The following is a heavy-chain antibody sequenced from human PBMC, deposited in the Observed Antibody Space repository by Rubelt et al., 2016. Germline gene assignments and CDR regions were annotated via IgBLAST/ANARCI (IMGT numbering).Heavy chain of an antibody. CDR1: GGSFSGDY. Sequence: QVQLQRWGAGLLKPSETLSLTCAVYGGSFSGDYWSWIRQPPGKGLEWIGEINHSGSTNYNPSLKSRVTISVDTSKNQFSLKLSSVPASDTAVYYCARPIDSSGEENAFDIWGQVTMVTVSS. J-gene: IGHJ3*02. V-gene: IGHV4-34*01. CDR2: INHSGST. D-gene: IGHD3-22*01. CDR3: ARPIDSSGEENAFDI.